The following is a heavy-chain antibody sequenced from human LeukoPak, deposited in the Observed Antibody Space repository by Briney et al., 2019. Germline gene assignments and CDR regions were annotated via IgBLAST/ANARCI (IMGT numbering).Heavy chain of an antibody. D-gene: IGHD3-16*01. J-gene: IGHJ4*02. Sequence: GSLRLSCVASGFPFNNYWMSWVRPAPGKGLEWVANIKEDGSQKNYVESVKGRFTISRDNAKNSLYLQMNRLRAEDTAVYYCARDQRDGMILFDYWGQGKLVIVSS. CDR2: IKEDGSQK. CDR3: ARDQRDGMILFDY. CDR1: GFPFNNYW. V-gene: IGHV3-7*01.